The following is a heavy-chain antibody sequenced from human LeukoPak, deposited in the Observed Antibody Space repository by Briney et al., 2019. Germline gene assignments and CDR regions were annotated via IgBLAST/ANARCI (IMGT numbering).Heavy chain of an antibody. CDR2: IRSKAYGGTT. V-gene: IGHV3-49*04. Sequence: GGSLRLSCTASGFTFGDYAMSWVRQAPGKGQEWVGFIRSKAYGGTTEYAASVKGRFTISRDDSKSIAYLQMNSLKTEDTAVYYCTRDTYDYVWGSYRFWYGMDVWGQGTTVTVSS. D-gene: IGHD3-16*02. J-gene: IGHJ6*02. CDR3: TRDTYDYVWGSYRFWYGMDV. CDR1: GFTFGDYA.